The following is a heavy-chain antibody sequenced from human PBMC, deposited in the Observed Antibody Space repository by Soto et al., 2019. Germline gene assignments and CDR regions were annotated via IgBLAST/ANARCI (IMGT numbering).Heavy chain of an antibody. Sequence: GASVKVSCKASGYTFSGYYIHWLRQAPGQGLEGVGWINPNSGGTNYAQKFQGRVNVTRDTPTTTAYMELSRLTSNDTDVYYCARSLTEGYCTITGCYTRPLYGMDVWGQGTTVTVSS. CDR1: GYTFSGYY. J-gene: IGHJ6*02. CDR3: ARSLTEGYCTITGCYTRPLYGMDV. V-gene: IGHV1-2*02. D-gene: IGHD2-2*02. CDR2: INPNSGGT.